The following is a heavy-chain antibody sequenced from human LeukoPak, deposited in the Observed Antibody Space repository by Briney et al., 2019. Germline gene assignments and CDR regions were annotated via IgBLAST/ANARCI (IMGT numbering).Heavy chain of an antibody. CDR2: IYPGDSDT. V-gene: IGHV5-51*01. D-gene: IGHD6-19*01. CDR1: GYSFTSYW. CDR3: ARSASFSGWYYFDY. J-gene: IGHJ4*02. Sequence: GESLKISCKGSGYSFTSYWIGWVRQMPGKGLEWMGIIYPGDSDTRYSPSFQGQVTISVDKSISTAYLQWSSLKASDTATYYCARSASFSGWYYFDYWGQGTLVTVSS.